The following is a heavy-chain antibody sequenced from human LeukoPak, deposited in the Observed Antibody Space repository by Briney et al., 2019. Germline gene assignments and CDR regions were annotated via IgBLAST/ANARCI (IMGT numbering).Heavy chain of an antibody. D-gene: IGHD3-9*01. J-gene: IGHJ4*02. V-gene: IGHV3-30*18. CDR2: ISYDGSNK. CDR3: AKVDDISAVFDY. CDR1: GLTFSSYG. Sequence: GRSLRLSCAASGLTFSSYGMHWVRQAPGKGLEWVAVISYDGSNKYYADSVKGRFTISRDNSKNTLYLQMNSLRAEDTAVYYCAKVDDISAVFDYWGQGTLVTVSS.